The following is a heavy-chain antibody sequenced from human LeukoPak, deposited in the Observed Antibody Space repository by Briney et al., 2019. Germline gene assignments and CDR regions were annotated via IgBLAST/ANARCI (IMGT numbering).Heavy chain of an antibody. D-gene: IGHD3-9*01. CDR2: IRTTAEGAKYA. CDR1: GFIFTDYP. CDR3: ATGQRYAFDY. V-gene: IGHV3-48*02. Sequence: GGSLRLSCAPSGFIFTDYPKNGVRQAPGKGVEGISNIRTTAEGAKYAYYADSVKGRVTISRDDGKNTLYLHMNSLRDDDTAVYYCATGQRYAFDYWGQGILVTVSS. J-gene: IGHJ4*02.